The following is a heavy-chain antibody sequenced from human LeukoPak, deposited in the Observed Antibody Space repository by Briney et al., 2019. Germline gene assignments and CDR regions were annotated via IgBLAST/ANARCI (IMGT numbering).Heavy chain of an antibody. CDR1: GASISSSY. J-gene: IGHJ1*01. Sequence: SETLSLTCTVSGASISSSYCTWIRQPAGEGLEWIGRISTSGSTTYNPSFKSRVAMSLDTSKNQFSLNLTSVTAADTAVYYCARDQTYYVSSGYYYVTYFQHWGQGILVTVSS. V-gene: IGHV4-4*07. CDR3: ARDQTYYVSSGYYYVTYFQH. D-gene: IGHD3-22*01. CDR2: ISTSGST.